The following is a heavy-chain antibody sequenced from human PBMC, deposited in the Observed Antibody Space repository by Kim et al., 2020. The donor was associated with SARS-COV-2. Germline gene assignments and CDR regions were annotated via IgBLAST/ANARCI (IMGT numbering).Heavy chain of an antibody. CDR1: GYTFTSYA. V-gene: IGHV7-4-1*02. CDR2: INTNTGNP. J-gene: IGHJ6*01. CDR3: AREVPYCTNGVCRAYYYGMDV. D-gene: IGHD2-8*01. Sequence: ASVKVSCKASGYTFTSYAMNWVRQAPGQGLEWMGWINTNTGNPTYAQGFTGRFVFSLDTSVSTAYLQISSLKAEDTAVYYCAREVPYCTNGVCRAYYYGMDVWGQGTTVTVSS.